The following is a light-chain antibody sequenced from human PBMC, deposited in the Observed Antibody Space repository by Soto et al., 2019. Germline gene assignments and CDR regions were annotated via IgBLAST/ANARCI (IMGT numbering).Light chain of an antibody. CDR1: QSVSSSY. CDR2: GAS. Sequence: ESVLTQSPGTLSLSPGERATLSCRASQSVSSSYLVWYQQKPGQAPRLLIHGASSRATGIPDRFSGSGSGTDFTLTISRLEPEDFAVYYCQQYGRSSGTFGQGTKVEIK. V-gene: IGKV3-20*01. CDR3: QQYGRSSGT. J-gene: IGKJ1*01.